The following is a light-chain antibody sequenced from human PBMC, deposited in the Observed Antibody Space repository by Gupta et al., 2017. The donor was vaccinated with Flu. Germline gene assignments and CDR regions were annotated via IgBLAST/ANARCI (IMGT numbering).Light chain of an antibody. V-gene: IGKV4-1*01. CDR2: WAS. CDR3: QQYYRTPLT. CDR1: QSILYNSTNKNY. J-gene: IGKJ1*01. Sequence: SLGERATINCKSSQSILYNSTNKNYLVWYQQKPGQPPKLLIYWASTRESGVPDRFSGSGSGTDFSLTVSSLQAEDVAVYYCQQYYRTPLTFGQGTRVEIK.